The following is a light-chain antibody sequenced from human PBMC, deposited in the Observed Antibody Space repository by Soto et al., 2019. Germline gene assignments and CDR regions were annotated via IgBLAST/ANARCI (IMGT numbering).Light chain of an antibody. CDR1: QSISNY. V-gene: IGKV1-39*01. CDR2: ATS. Sequence: DIQMTQSPSSLSASVGDRVTITYRASQSISNYLNWYQQKPGQAPKLLIYATSNLQRGVPSRFSGSGSGTDFTLTISSLQPEDFATYYCQQSYSTPPYTFGQGTNLEIK. J-gene: IGKJ2*01. CDR3: QQSYSTPPYT.